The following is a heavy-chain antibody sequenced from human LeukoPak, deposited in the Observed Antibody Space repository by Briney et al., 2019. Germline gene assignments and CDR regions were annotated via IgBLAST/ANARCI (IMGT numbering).Heavy chain of an antibody. CDR2: INGDGSTI. D-gene: IGHD2-15*01. CDR1: GFTFNGHW. Sequence: GGSLRLSCEASGFTFNGHWMHWVRQAPGKGLVWVSLINGDGSTISYADSVKGRFTISRDNAKKSLYLQMNSLRAEDTAIYYCARDSDVHCSGGSCTNFDYWGQGALVTVSS. CDR3: ARDSDVHCSGGSCTNFDY. J-gene: IGHJ4*02. V-gene: IGHV3-74*01.